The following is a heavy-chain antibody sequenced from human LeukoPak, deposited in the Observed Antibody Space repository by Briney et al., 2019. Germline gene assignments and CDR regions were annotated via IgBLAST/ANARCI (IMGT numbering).Heavy chain of an antibody. Sequence: ASVKVSCKTSGYTFTDYFLHWIRQAPGQGPDWMGWINPKTGGTTYAQKFQGRVTMTRDTSITTGTMELTRLTSDDTAVYYCARAYEYGWFDPWGQGTLVTVSS. D-gene: IGHD4/OR15-4a*01. V-gene: IGHV1-2*02. J-gene: IGHJ5*02. CDR1: GYTFTDYF. CDR3: ARAYEYGWFDP. CDR2: INPKTGGT.